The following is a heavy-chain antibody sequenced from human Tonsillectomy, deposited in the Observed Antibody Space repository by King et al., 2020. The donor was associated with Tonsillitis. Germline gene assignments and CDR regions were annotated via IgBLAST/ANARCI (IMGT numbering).Heavy chain of an antibody. Sequence: VPLVESGGDLVQPGGSLRLSCAASGFTFSNYAMTWVRQAPGKGLEWVSTVSGSGDLTKYAETVKGRFIISRDNSQNTLFLQMNSLRVEDTAVYYCAKVRSAWGQGILVAVSS. CDR1: GFTFSNYA. J-gene: IGHJ5*02. CDR3: AKVRSA. V-gene: IGHV3-23*04. CDR2: VSGSGDLT. D-gene: IGHD3-3*01.